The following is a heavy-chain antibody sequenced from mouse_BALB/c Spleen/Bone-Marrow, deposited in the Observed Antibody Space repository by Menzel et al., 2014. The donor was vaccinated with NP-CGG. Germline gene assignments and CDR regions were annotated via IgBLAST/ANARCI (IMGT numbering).Heavy chain of an antibody. CDR2: ISYSGNT. J-gene: IGHJ2*01. CDR3: ATYDGYCFDY. Sequence: EVHLVESGPSLVKPSQTLSLPCSVTGDSITSGYWNWIRKFPGNKLEYKGYISYSGNTYYNPSLKSRISITRDTSKNQYYLQLNSVTTEDTATYYCATYDGYCFDYWGQGTTLTVSS. CDR1: GDSITSGY. V-gene: IGHV3-8*02. D-gene: IGHD2-3*01.